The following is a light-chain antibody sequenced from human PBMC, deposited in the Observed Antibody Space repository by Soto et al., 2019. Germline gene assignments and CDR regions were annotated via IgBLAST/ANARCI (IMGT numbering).Light chain of an antibody. CDR2: GAS. CDR3: QQRHNWPIT. CDR1: QSVSSTY. J-gene: IGKJ5*01. V-gene: IGKV3D-20*02. Sequence: EILLTQSHATLSISAGAPATLSCTTSQSVSSTYLAWYQQQHGQAPRLLIYGASNRDTGIPARFSGGGSWTDFTLTISRREHDDVGVYDCQQRHNWPITFGQGTRL.